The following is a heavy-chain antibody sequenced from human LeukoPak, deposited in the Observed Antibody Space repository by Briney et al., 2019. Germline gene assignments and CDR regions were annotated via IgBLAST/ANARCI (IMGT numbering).Heavy chain of an antibody. D-gene: IGHD3-16*01. V-gene: IGHV3-30-3*01. CDR2: ISYDGSNK. Sequence: ALRLSCAASGFTFSNYAMHWVRQAPGKGLEWVAVISYDGSNKYYADSVKGRFTISRDNSKNTLYLQMNSLRAEDTAVYYCARDLSPTYYDYAWGSESMDVWGQGTTVTVSS. J-gene: IGHJ6*02. CDR1: GFTFSNYA. CDR3: ARDLSPTYYDYAWGSESMDV.